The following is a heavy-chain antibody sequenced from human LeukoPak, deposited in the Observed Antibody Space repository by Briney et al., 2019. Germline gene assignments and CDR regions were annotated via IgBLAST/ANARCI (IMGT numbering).Heavy chain of an antibody. V-gene: IGHV3-23*01. CDR2: IGGSGGST. J-gene: IGHJ5*02. CDR3: AKERADLWFGELLS. Sequence: GGSLRLSCAASGFTFSSYAMSWVRQAPGKGLEWVSAIGGSGGSTYYADSVKGRFTISRDNSKNTLYLQMNSLRAEDTAVYYCAKERADLWFGELLSWGQGTLVTVSS. CDR1: GFTFSSYA. D-gene: IGHD3-10*01.